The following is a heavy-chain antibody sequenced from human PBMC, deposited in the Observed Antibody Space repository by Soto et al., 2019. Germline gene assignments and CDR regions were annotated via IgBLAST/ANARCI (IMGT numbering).Heavy chain of an antibody. CDR3: ARTYYDILTGYYGYFDY. J-gene: IGHJ4*02. CDR2: IYWDDDK. V-gene: IGHV2-5*02. D-gene: IGHD3-9*01. Sequence: QITLKESGPTLVKPTQTLTLTCTFSGFSLSTSGVGVGWIRQPPGKALEWLALIYWDDDKRYSPSLKSRLTITKDTSKNQVVLTMTTMDPVDTATYYCARTYYDILTGYYGYFDYWGQGTLVTVSS. CDR1: GFSLSTSGVG.